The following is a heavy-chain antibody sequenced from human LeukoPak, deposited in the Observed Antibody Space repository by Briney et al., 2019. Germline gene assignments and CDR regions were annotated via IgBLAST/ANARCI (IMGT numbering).Heavy chain of an antibody. Sequence: PSETLSLTCTVSGGAITSHYWTWIRQSPVKGLEWIGDISNSGSTSYNPSLKSRVTTSIDTSKSQFSLKLTSVTAADTAVYYCGRDALVGYFSYYYMDVWGKGTTVTVSS. CDR3: GRDALVGYFSYYYMDV. D-gene: IGHD2-15*01. CDR1: GGAITSHY. CDR2: ISNSGST. V-gene: IGHV4-59*11. J-gene: IGHJ6*03.